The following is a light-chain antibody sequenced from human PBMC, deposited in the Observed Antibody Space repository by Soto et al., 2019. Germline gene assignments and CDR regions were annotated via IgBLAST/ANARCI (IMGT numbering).Light chain of an antibody. V-gene: IGLV1-40*01. Sequence: QSVLTQPPSVSGAPGQRVTISCTGSSSNFGAGYDVHWYQHLPGTAPKLLIYENSNRPSGVPDRFSGSISGTSASLAITGLQAEDEADYSCQSYDSSLGDWVFGGGTKLTVL. CDR2: ENS. CDR3: QSYDSSLGDWV. CDR1: SSNFGAGYD. J-gene: IGLJ3*02.